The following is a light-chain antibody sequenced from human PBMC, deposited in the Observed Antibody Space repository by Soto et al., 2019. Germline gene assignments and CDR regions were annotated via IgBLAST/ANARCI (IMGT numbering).Light chain of an antibody. J-gene: IGLJ2*01. Sequence: QSALTQPASVSGSPGQSVTISCTGTSSDFGSYKFVSWYQHHPGTVPKVIIYETSKRPSGVSDRFSGSKSGNTASLTISGLQVDDEAIYYCSSATSTSSLVIFGGGTKLTVL. CDR1: SSDFGSYKF. CDR3: SSATSTSSLVI. V-gene: IGLV2-14*02. CDR2: ETS.